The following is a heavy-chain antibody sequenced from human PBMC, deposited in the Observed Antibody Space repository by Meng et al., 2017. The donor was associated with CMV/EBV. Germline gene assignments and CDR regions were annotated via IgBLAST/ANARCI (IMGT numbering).Heavy chain of an antibody. Sequence: GSLRLSCTVSGCSVSSGSYYWSWIRQPPGKGLEWIGYIYYSGSTNYNPSLKSRVTISVDTSKNQFSLKLSSVTAADTAVYYCAGFLEWLVDENAFDIWGQGTMVTVSS. CDR2: IYYSGST. CDR3: AGFLEWLVDENAFDI. V-gene: IGHV4-61*01. CDR1: GCSVSSGSYY. J-gene: IGHJ3*02. D-gene: IGHD3-3*01.